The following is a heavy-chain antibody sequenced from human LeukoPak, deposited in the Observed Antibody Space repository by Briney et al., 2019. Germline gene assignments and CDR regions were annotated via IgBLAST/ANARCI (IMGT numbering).Heavy chain of an antibody. CDR1: GYTFTSYG. J-gene: IGHJ4*02. CDR3: ARGVITMIVVTYFDY. D-gene: IGHD3-22*01. CDR2: ISAYNGNT. V-gene: IGHV1-18*04. Sequence: ASVKVSCKASGYTFTSYGISWVRQAPGQGLEWMGWISAYNGNTNYAQKLQGRGTMTTDTSTSTAYMELRSLRSDDTAVYYCARGVITMIVVTYFDYWGQGTLVTVSS.